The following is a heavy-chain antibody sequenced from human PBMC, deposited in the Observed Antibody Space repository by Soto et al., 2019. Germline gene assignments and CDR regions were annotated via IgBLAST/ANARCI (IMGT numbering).Heavy chain of an antibody. D-gene: IGHD6-13*01. CDR1: GGTFSSYA. Sequence: QVQLVQSGAEVKKPGSSVKVSCKASGGTFSSYAISWVRQAPGQGLEWRGGIIPIFGTANYAQKFQGRVTITADESTSTDYRELSSLRSEDTAVYYCASRSSSVPPYYSGMDVWGQGTTVTVSS. J-gene: IGHJ6*02. CDR2: IIPIFGTA. CDR3: ASRSSSVPPYYSGMDV. V-gene: IGHV1-69*12.